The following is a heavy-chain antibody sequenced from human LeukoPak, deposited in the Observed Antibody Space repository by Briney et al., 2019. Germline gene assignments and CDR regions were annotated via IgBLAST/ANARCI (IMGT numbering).Heavy chain of an antibody. CDR3: ARDRIAAAGTHYYYYGMDV. D-gene: IGHD6-13*01. V-gene: IGHV1-69*05. CDR1: GGTFSSYA. J-gene: IGHJ6*02. CDR2: IIPIFGTA. Sequence: ASAKVSCKASGGTFSSYAISWVRQAPGQGLEWMGGIIPIFGTANYAQKFQGRVTMTRDTSTSTVYMELSSLRSEDTAVYYCARDRIAAAGTHYYYYGMDVWGQGTTVTVSS.